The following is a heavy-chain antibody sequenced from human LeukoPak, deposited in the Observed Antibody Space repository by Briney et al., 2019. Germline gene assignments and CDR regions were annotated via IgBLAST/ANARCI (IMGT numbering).Heavy chain of an antibody. D-gene: IGHD6-13*01. J-gene: IGHJ4*02. V-gene: IGHV3-48*01. CDR2: ISSSSSTI. CDR3: ASSGGFPAAAGRFDY. CDR1: GFTFSSYS. Sequence: GGSLRLSCAASGFTFSSYSMNWVRQAPGKGLEWVSYISSSSSTIYYADSVKGRFTISRDNAKNSLYLQMNSLRAEDTAVYYCASSGGFPAAAGRFDYWGQGTLVTVSS.